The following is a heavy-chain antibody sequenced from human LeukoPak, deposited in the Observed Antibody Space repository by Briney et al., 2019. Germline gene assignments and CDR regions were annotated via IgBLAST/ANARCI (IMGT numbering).Heavy chain of an antibody. D-gene: IGHD4-17*01. J-gene: IGHJ4*02. V-gene: IGHV3-53*01. Sequence: GGSLRLSCAASGFTFSSYAMHRVRQAPGKGLEWVAVIYSGGSTYYADSVKGRFTISRDNSKNTLYLQMNSLRAEDTAVYYCASTSYGDYFLDYWGQGTLVTVSS. CDR1: GFTFSSYA. CDR3: ASTSYGDYFLDY. CDR2: IYSGGST.